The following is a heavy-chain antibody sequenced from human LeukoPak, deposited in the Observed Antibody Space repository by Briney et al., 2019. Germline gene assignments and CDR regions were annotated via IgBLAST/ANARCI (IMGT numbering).Heavy chain of an antibody. J-gene: IGHJ5*02. V-gene: IGHV1-2*02. CDR3: ARSFSDRNWSDP. Sequence: GASVKVSCKASGYTFTGYYMHWVRQAPGQGLEWMGWINPNSGGTNCAQKFQGRVTMTRDTSISTAYMELSRLRSDDTAVYYCARSFSDRNWSDPWGQGTLVTVSS. CDR1: GYTFTGYY. CDR2: INPNSGGT.